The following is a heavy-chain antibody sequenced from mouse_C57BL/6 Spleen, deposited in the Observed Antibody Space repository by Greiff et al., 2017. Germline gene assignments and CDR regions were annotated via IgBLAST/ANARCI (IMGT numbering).Heavy chain of an antibody. Sequence: VQLQQSGPGLVQPSQSLSITSTVSGFSLTSYGVHWVRQSPGKGLEWLGVIWSGGSTDYNAAFISRLSISKDNSKSQVFFKMNSLQADDTAIYYCARNGNYPYYAMDYWGQGTSVTVSS. V-gene: IGHV2-2*01. CDR1: GFSLTSYG. J-gene: IGHJ4*01. CDR2: IWSGGST. CDR3: ARNGNYPYYAMDY. D-gene: IGHD2-1*01.